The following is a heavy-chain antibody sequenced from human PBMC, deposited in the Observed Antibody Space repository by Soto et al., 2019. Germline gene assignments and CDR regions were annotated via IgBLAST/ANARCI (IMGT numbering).Heavy chain of an antibody. D-gene: IGHD3-10*01. V-gene: IGHV4-59*01. CDR1: GGSISSYY. Sequence: SETLSLTCTVSGGSISSYYWSWIRQPPEKGLEWIGYIYYSGSTNYNPSLKSRVTISVDTSKNQFSLKLSSVTAADTAVYYCASSPVGRPAWFGELIYYYYGMDVWGQGTTVTSP. J-gene: IGHJ6*02. CDR2: IYYSGST. CDR3: ASSPVGRPAWFGELIYYYYGMDV.